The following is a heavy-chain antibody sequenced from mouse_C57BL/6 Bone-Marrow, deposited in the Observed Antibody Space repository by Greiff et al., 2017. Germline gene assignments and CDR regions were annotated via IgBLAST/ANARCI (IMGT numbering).Heavy chain of an antibody. Sequence: QVHVKQSGPELVKPGASVKLSCKASGYTFTSYDINWVKQRPGQGLEWIGWIYPRDGSTKYNEKFKGKATLTVDTSSSTAYMELHSLTSEDSAVYFCARITTVVATKDAMDYWGQGTSVTVSS. CDR2: IYPRDGST. J-gene: IGHJ4*01. CDR3: ARITTVVATKDAMDY. D-gene: IGHD1-1*01. V-gene: IGHV1-85*01. CDR1: GYTFTSYD.